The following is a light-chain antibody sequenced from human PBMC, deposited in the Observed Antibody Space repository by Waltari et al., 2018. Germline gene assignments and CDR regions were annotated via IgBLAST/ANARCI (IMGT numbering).Light chain of an antibody. V-gene: IGKV3-20*01. Sequence: EIVLTQSPGTLSLSPGERATLPCRASQTVRTTYLAWYQQKPGQAPTLLIYGASSRATGIPDRFSGSGSGTDFSLTICSLEPEDFAVYYCQQYDISPLTFGGGTRVEIK. J-gene: IGKJ4*01. CDR1: QTVRTTY. CDR3: QQYDISPLT. CDR2: GAS.